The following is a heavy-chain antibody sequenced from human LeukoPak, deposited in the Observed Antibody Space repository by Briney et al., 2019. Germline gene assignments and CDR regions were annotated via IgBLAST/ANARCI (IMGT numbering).Heavy chain of an antibody. CDR2: IGAGGNNM. CDR3: AKTQVRYCTTTTCLFDY. J-gene: IGHJ4*02. D-gene: IGHD2-2*01. CDR1: GFTFSNYA. V-gene: IGHV3-23*01. Sequence: GGSLILSCAASGFTFSNYAMSWVRQAPGRGLEWVSAIGAGGNNMYYADSVKGRLTVSRDNSKNTLYLQMNSLRAEDTAVYYCAKTQVRYCTTTTCLFDYWGQGTLVTVSS.